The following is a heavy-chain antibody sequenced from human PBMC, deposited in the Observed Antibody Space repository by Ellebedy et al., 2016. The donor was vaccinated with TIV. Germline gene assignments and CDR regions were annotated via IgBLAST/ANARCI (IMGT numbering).Heavy chain of an antibody. D-gene: IGHD4-11*01. CDR3: ARSKSDYSYRGRDAFDI. CDR2: IYPDASET. V-gene: IGHV5-51*01. CDR1: ENSFNTYW. J-gene: IGHJ3*02. Sequence: GESLKISCTGSENSFNTYWIGWVRQMPGKGQEWMGIIYPDASETRYSPSLQGQVTISADKSINTAYLQWSSLKASDTAMYYCARSKSDYSYRGRDAFDIWGQGTMVTVTT.